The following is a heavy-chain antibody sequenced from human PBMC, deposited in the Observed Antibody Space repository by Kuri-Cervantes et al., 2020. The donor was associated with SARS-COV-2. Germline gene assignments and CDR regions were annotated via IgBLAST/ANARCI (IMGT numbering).Heavy chain of an antibody. D-gene: IGHD1-14*01. CDR3: ARHRWFDP. Sequence: GSLRLSCAAPGFTFSSYEMNWVRQPPGKGLEWIGEINHSGSTNYNPSLKSRVTISVDTSKNQFSLKLSSVTAADTAVYYCARHRWFDPWGQGTLVTVSS. CDR1: GFTFSSYE. V-gene: IGHV4-34*01. J-gene: IGHJ5*02. CDR2: INHSGST.